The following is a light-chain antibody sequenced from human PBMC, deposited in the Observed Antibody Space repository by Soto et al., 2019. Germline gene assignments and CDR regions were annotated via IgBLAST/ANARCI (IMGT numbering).Light chain of an antibody. CDR1: SSDVGGYNY. J-gene: IGLJ1*01. V-gene: IGLV2-14*01. CDR2: EVS. CDR3: SSYTSSSPVV. Sequence: QSVLTQPASVSGSPGQSITISCTGTSSDVGGYNYDSWYQQHPGKAPKLMIYEVSNRPSGVSNRYSGSKSGNTASLTISGLQPEDEADYYCSSYTSSSPVVCGPGTKVTVL.